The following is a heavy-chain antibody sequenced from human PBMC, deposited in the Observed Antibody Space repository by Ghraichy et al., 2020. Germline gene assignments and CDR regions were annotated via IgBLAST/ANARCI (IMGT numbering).Heavy chain of an antibody. CDR1: GFSFSTYW. Sequence: GGSLRLSCAASGFSFSTYWMHWVRQVPGKGLVWVSRIDGDGSSTNYADAMKGRFTISRDNAKNTVYLQMSSRRAEDTAIYYCKRGSAYCSGVICYRGGNWFDPWGKGTLVNGSS. J-gene: IGHJ5*02. D-gene: IGHD2-15*01. CDR2: IDGDGSST. V-gene: IGHV3-74*01. CDR3: KRGSAYCSGVICYRGGNWFDP.